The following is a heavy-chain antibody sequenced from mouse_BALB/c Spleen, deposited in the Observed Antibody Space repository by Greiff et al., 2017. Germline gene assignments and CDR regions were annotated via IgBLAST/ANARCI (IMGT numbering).Heavy chain of an antibody. CDR3: ARSKMITTEFAY. CDR2: IDPSDSET. V-gene: IGHV1S126*01. Sequence: QVQLKQSGPQLVRPGASVKISCKASGYSFTSYWMHWVKQRPGQGLEWIGMIDPSDSETRLNQKFKDKATLTVDKSSSTAYMQLSSPTSEDSAVYYCARSKMITTEFAYWGQGTLVTVSA. D-gene: IGHD2-4*01. CDR1: GYSFTSYW. J-gene: IGHJ3*01.